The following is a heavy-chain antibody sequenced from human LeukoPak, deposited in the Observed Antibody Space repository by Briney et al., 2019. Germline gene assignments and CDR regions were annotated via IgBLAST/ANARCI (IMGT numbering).Heavy chain of an antibody. J-gene: IGHJ6*02. Sequence: ASVKVSCKASGYTFTSYGISWVRQAPGQGLEWMGWISAYNGNTNYAQKLQGRVTMTTDTSTSTAYMEPRSLRSDDTAVYYCASASSPYYYYGMDVWGQGTTVTVSS. CDR2: ISAYNGNT. CDR3: ASASSPYYYYGMDV. V-gene: IGHV1-18*01. CDR1: GYTFTSYG. D-gene: IGHD2-2*01.